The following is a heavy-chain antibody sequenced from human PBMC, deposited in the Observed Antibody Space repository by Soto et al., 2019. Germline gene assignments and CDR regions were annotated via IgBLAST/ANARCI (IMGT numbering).Heavy chain of an antibody. CDR3: ARGSTGSYSLFDY. CDR1: GFTFSSYS. D-gene: IGHD3-22*01. CDR2: ISGSGSTR. Sequence: EVQLVESGGGLVQPGGSLRLSCAASGFTFSSYSMNWVRQAPGKGLEWVSFISGSGSTRYYADSVKGRFTFSRDNAKNSLYLQMNSLRDENTAVYYCARGSTGSYSLFDYWGQGTLITVSS. V-gene: IGHV3-48*02. J-gene: IGHJ4*02.